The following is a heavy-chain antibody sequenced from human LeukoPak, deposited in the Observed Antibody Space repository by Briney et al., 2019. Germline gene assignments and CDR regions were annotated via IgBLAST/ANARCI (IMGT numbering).Heavy chain of an antibody. CDR3: ASWLPNYYYGMDV. CDR1: GFTFSSYG. D-gene: IGHD5-12*01. J-gene: IGHJ6*02. CDR2: IWYDGSNK. V-gene: IGHV3-33*01. Sequence: PGGSLRLSCAASGFTFSSYGMHWVRQAPGKGLEWVAVIWYDGSNKYYADSVKGRFTISRDNSKNTLYLQMNCLRAEDTAVYYCASWLPNYYYGMDVWGQGTTVTVSS.